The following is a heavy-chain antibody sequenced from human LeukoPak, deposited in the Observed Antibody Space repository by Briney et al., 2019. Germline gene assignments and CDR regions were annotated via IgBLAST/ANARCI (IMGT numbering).Heavy chain of an antibody. Sequence: VKVSCKASGGTFSSYAISWVRQAPGQGLEWMGGIIPIFGTANYAQKFQGRVTITADESTSTAYMELSSLRSEDTAVYYCARRGRDGAARGYYYCGMDVWGQGTTVTVSS. J-gene: IGHJ6*02. D-gene: IGHD6-6*01. V-gene: IGHV1-69*13. CDR3: ARRGRDGAARGYYYCGMDV. CDR1: GGTFSSYA. CDR2: IIPIFGTA.